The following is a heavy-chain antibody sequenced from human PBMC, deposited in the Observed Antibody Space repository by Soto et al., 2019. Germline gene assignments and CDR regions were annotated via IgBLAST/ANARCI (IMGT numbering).Heavy chain of an antibody. CDR1: GYTFTSYA. Sequence: QVQLVQSGAEVKKPGASVKVSCKASGYTFTSYAMHWVRQAPGQRLEWMGWINAGNGNIKYSQNFQGRVTITRDTSASTAYMELSSLRSEDTAVYYCARGGSLYWYFDLWGRGTLVTVSS. J-gene: IGHJ2*01. V-gene: IGHV1-3*01. CDR3: ARGGSLYWYFDL. D-gene: IGHD1-26*01. CDR2: INAGNGNI.